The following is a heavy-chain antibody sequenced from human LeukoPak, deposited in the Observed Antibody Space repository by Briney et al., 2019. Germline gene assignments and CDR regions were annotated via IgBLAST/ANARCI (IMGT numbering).Heavy chain of an antibody. V-gene: IGHV1-2*02. CDR3: ATTGYSSGWFTPYYFDY. CDR2: INPNSGGT. D-gene: IGHD6-19*01. J-gene: IGHJ4*02. CDR1: GYTFTGYY. Sequence: ASVKVSCKASGYTFTGYYLHWVRQAPGQGLEWMGWINPNSGGTKYAQKFQGRVTMTRDTSISTAYMELSRLRSDDTAVYYCATTGYSSGWFTPYYFDYWGQGTLVTVSS.